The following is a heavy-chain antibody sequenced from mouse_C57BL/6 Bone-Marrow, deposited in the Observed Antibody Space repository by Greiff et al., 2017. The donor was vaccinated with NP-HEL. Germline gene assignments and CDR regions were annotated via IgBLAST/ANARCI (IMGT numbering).Heavy chain of an antibody. J-gene: IGHJ2*01. V-gene: IGHV1-50*01. CDR1: GYTFTSYW. Sequence: QVQLQQPGAELVKPGASVKLSCKASGYTFTSYWMQWVKQRPGQGLEWIGEIDPSDSYNNYNQKFKGKATLTVDTSSSTAYMQLSSMTSEESAVYYCAREGTYYGSSPFDYWGQGTTLTVSS. CDR2: IDPSDSYN. CDR3: AREGTYYGSSPFDY. D-gene: IGHD1-1*01.